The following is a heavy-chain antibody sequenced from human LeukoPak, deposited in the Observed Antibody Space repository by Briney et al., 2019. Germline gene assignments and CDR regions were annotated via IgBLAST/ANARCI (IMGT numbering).Heavy chain of an antibody. J-gene: IGHJ5*02. CDR1: GYTFTSYD. CDR3: ARSSKKTLKYTIFERGTESPNWFDP. Sequence: GASVKVSCKASGYTFTSYDINWVRQATGQGLEWMGWINPNSGNTGYAQKFRGRVTITRNTSISTAYMELSSLRSEDTAVYYCARSSKKTLKYTIFERGTESPNWFDPWGQGTLVTVSS. D-gene: IGHD3-3*01. CDR2: INPNSGNT. V-gene: IGHV1-8*03.